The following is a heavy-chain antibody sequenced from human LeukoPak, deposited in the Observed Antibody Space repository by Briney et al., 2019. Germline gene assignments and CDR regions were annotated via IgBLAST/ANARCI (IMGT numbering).Heavy chain of an antibody. CDR1: GGSISSNNW. CDR2: IYHSGSP. D-gene: IGHD1-1*01. CDR3: ARVNINNWHSCDY. V-gene: IGHV4-4*02. J-gene: IGHJ4*02. Sequence: TSGTLSLTCAVSGGSISSNNWWGWVRQPPGKGLEWIGEIYHSGSPNYNPSLKSRVTISVDKSRNHFSLNLSSVTAADTAMYYCARVNINNWHSCDYWGQGTLVTVSS.